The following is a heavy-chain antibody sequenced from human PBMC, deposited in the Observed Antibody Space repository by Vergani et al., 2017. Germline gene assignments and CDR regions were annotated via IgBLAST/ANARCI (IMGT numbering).Heavy chain of an antibody. V-gene: IGHV1-18*01. CDR2: ISAYNGNT. J-gene: IGHJ6*02. Sequence: QVQLVQSGAEVKKPGASVKVSCKASGYTFTSYGISWVRQAPGQGLEWMGWISAYNGNTNYAQKLQGRVTMTTDTSTSTAYMALRSLRTDDTAVYYCAREPSMRFFWGSYGDYYYYGIDVWGQGTTVTVSS. CDR3: AREPSMRFFWGSYGDYYYYGIDV. CDR1: GYTFTSYG. D-gene: IGHD3-16*01.